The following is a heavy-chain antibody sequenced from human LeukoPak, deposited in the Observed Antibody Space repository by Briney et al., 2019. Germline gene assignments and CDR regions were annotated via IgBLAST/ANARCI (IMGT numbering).Heavy chain of an antibody. CDR1: GYSFTTYW. V-gene: IGHV5-51*01. D-gene: IGHD3-9*01. CDR2: IYPGDSDT. CDR3: ARHLGNILTGLPLDV. J-gene: IGHJ6*02. Sequence: GESLKISCKGSGYSFTTYWIGWVRQMPGKGLEWMGIIYPGDSDTRYSPSFQGQVTISADKSIRTAYRQWSSLKASDTAMYYCARHLGNILTGLPLDVWGQGTTVTVSS.